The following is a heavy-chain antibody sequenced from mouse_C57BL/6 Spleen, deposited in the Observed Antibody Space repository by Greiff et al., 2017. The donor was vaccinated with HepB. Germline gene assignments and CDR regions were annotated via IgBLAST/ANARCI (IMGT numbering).Heavy chain of an antibody. CDR2: IRSKSNNYAT. CDR1: GFSFNTYA. Sequence: EVQLVESGGGLVQPKGSLKLSCAASGFSFNTYAMNWVRQAPGKGLEWVARIRSKSNNYATYYADSVKDRFTISRDDSESMLYLQMNNLKTEDTAMYYCVRPHYYGSSDAMDYWGQGTSVTVSS. J-gene: IGHJ4*01. CDR3: VRPHYYGSSDAMDY. D-gene: IGHD1-1*01. V-gene: IGHV10-1*01.